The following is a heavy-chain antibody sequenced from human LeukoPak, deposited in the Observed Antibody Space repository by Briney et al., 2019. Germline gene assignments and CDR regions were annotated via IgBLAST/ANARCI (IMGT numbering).Heavy chain of an antibody. CDR1: GFTFDDYA. D-gene: IGHD5-12*01. V-gene: IGHV3-9*01. Sequence: GGSLRLSCAASGFTFDDYAMHWVRQAPGKGLEWVSGITWNSGDIGFADSVEGRFTISRDNAKNSLFLQMNSLRPEDTAMYYCAKDMADIVLAPFDYWGQGTLVTVSS. CDR2: ITWNSGDI. CDR3: AKDMADIVLAPFDY. J-gene: IGHJ4*02.